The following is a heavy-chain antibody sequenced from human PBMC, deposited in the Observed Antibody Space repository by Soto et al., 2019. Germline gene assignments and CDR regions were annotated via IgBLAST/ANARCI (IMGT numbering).Heavy chain of an antibody. D-gene: IGHD3-3*01. CDR3: ARGYDFWSGYYFDY. J-gene: IGHJ4*02. V-gene: IGHV4-34*01. Sequence: SETLSITCAVYGGSFSGYYWSWIRQPPGKGLEWIGEINHSGSTNYNPSLKSRVTISVDTSKNQFSLKLRSVTAADTAVYYCARGYDFWSGYYFDYWGQGTLVTVSS. CDR2: INHSGST. CDR1: GGSFSGYY.